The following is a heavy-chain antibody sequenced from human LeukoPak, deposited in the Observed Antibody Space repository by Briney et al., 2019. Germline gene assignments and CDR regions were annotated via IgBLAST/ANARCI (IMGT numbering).Heavy chain of an antibody. V-gene: IGHV4-34*01. CDR3: ARGRGSRAMVRGPTGY. J-gene: IGHJ4*02. D-gene: IGHD3-10*01. CDR1: GGSFSGYY. Sequence: SETLSLTCAVYGGSFSGYYWSWIRQPPGKGLEWIGEINHSGSTNYNPSLKSRVTISVDTSKNQFSLKLSSVTAADTAVYYCARGRGSRAMVRGPTGYWGQGTLVTVSS. CDR2: INHSGST.